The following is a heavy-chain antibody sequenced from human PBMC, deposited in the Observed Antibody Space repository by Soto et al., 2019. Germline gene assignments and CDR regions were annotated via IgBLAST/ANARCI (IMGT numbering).Heavy chain of an antibody. CDR1: GYSFTSYW. Sequence: GESLKISCKGSGYSFTSYWISWVRQMPGKGLEWMGRIDPSDSYTNYSPSFQGHVTISADKSISTAYLQWSSLKASDTAMYYCARGALQLPSSPQKDDYWGQGTLVTVSS. CDR3: ARGALQLPSSPQKDDY. CDR2: IDPSDSYT. D-gene: IGHD3-10*01. V-gene: IGHV5-10-1*01. J-gene: IGHJ4*02.